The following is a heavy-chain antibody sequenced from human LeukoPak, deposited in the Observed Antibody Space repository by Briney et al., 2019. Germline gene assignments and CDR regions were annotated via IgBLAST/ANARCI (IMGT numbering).Heavy chain of an antibody. V-gene: IGHV4-38-2*02. J-gene: IGHJ4*02. CDR2: IYHSGSI. D-gene: IGHD3-10*01. CDR1: GYSIRSGYY. CDR3: ARDRIYGSGSDHFDY. Sequence: PSETLSLTCTVSGYSIRSGYYWGWIRQPPGKGLEWIGSIYHSGSIYHNPSLRSRVTISVDTSKNQFFLKLSSVTAADTAVYYCARDRIYGSGSDHFDYWGQGTLVTVSS.